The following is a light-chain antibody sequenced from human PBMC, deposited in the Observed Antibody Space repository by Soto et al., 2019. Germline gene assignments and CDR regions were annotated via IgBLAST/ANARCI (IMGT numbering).Light chain of an antibody. CDR2: GAS. CDR1: QSISSN. CDR3: QQYNNWPWT. Sequence: EIVMTQSPATLSVSPGEGATLSCRATQSISSNLALYQEKPGHAPRLLITGASTRATGIAARISGSGSRTEFTLTISSLQSEDFAVYYCQQYNNWPWTFGQGTKVEIK. J-gene: IGKJ1*01. V-gene: IGKV3-15*01.